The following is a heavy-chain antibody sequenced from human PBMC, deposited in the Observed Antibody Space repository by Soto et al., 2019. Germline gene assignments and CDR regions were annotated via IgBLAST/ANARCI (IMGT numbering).Heavy chain of an antibody. D-gene: IGHD5-12*01. Sequence: SETLSLTCTVSGGSISSSSYYWGWIRQPPGKGLEWIGSIYYSGSTYYNPSLKSRVTISVDTSKNQFSLKLSSVTAEDTAVYYCAKDRGYSGYDNWFDSWGQGTLVTVSS. J-gene: IGHJ5*01. CDR3: AKDRGYSGYDNWFDS. V-gene: IGHV4-39*07. CDR2: IYYSGST. CDR1: GGSISSSSYY.